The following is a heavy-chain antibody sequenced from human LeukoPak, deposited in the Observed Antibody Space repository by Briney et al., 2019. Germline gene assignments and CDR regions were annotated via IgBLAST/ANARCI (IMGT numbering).Heavy chain of an antibody. CDR2: IGSDGST. J-gene: IGHJ4*02. CDR1: GFTVSSNY. Sequence: GGSLRLSCAASGFTVSSNYMSWVLQAPGKGLEWVTVIGSDGSTYYAESVKGRFTISRDNSKNTLFLQMNSLRAEDTAVYYCESSLWDFDCWGQGAPVTVSS. CDR3: ESSLWDFDC. V-gene: IGHV3-66*01. D-gene: IGHD3-10*01.